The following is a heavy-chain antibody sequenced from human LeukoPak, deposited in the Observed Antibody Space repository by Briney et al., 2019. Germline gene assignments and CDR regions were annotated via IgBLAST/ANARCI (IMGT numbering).Heavy chain of an antibody. J-gene: IGHJ3*02. CDR2: MNPNSGNT. Sequence: GASVKVSCKASGYTFTSYDINWVRQATGQGLEWMGWMNPNSGNTGYAQKFQGRVTTTRNTSISTAYMELSSLRSEDTAVYYCASGVRRSTDFDIWGQGTMVTVSS. CDR3: ASGVRRSTDFDI. CDR1: GYTFTSYD. V-gene: IGHV1-8*01.